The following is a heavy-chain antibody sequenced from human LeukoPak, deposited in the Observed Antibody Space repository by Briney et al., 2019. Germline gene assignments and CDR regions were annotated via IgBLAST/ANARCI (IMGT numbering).Heavy chain of an antibody. V-gene: IGHV1-2*02. Sequence: GASVKVSCKASGYTFTGYYMHWVRQAPGQGLEWMGWINPNSGGTNYAQKFQGRVTMTRDTSISTAYMELSRLRSDDTAVYYCARVRLYYDFWSGDYYFDYWGQGTLVTVSS. D-gene: IGHD3-3*01. J-gene: IGHJ4*02. CDR3: ARVRLYYDFWSGDYYFDY. CDR1: GYTFTGYY. CDR2: INPNSGGT.